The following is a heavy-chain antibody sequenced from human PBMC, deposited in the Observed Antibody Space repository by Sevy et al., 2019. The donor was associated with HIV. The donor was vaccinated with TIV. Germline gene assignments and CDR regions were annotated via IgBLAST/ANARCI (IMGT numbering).Heavy chain of an antibody. CDR3: ARDMLGYCSSTSCYAEGYFDY. D-gene: IGHD2-2*01. J-gene: IGHJ4*02. V-gene: IGHV4-59*01. Sequence: SETLSLTCTVSGGSISSYYWSWIRQPPGKGLEWIGYIYYSGSTNYNPSLKSRVTISVDTSKNQFSLKLSSETAADTAVYYCARDMLGYCSSTSCYAEGYFDYWGQGTLVTVSS. CDR2: IYYSGST. CDR1: GGSISSYY.